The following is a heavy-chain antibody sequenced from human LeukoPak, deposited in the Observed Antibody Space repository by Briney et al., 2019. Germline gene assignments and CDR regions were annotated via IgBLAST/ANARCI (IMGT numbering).Heavy chain of an antibody. Sequence: GGFLRLSCAVSGFTFSNYAMMWVRQAPGKGLEWVSSIRGSGGGTDYADSVRGRFTISRDNSKNTLFLQMNSLRAEDTAVYYCARWVVATMFDYWGPGTLVTVSS. V-gene: IGHV3-23*01. CDR2: IRGSGGGT. J-gene: IGHJ4*01. D-gene: IGHD5-12*01. CDR1: GFTFSNYA. CDR3: ARWVVATMFDY.